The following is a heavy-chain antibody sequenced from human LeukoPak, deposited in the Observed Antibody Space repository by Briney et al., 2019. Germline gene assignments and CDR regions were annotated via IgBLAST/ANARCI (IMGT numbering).Heavy chain of an antibody. D-gene: IGHD3-9*01. CDR2: INQDGSEK. CDR1: GFTFSGYW. CDR3: AREGSARYYDILTGYYISPYFDH. Sequence: PGGTLRLSCAASGFTFSGYWMSWVRQAPGKGLEWVANINQDGSEKYYVDSVQGRFTISRDNAKNSVYLQMNSLRAEDTAVYYCAREGSARYYDILTGYYISPYFDHWGQGTLVTVSS. J-gene: IGHJ4*02. V-gene: IGHV3-7*03.